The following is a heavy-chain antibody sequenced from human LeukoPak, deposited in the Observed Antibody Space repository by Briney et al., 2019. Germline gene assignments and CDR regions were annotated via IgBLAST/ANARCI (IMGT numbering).Heavy chain of an antibody. D-gene: IGHD2-2*01. CDR1: GGSISNPSYY. V-gene: IGHV4-39*07. J-gene: IGHJ6*03. CDR2: IYHSGST. CDR3: AREPYCDITTCDWAIGNYYMDV. Sequence: SETLSLTCTVSGGSISNPSYYWGWIRQPPGKGLEWVGNIYHSGSTYYKPSLKSRATISIDTSKNQLSLKLSSVTAADTAIYYCAREPYCDITTCDWAIGNYYMDVWGKGTTVTVSS.